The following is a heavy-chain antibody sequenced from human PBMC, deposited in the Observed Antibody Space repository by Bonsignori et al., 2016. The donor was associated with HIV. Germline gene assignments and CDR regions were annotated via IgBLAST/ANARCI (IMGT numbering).Heavy chain of an antibody. Sequence: ASVKVSCKASGYTFTGYYIHWVRQAPGQGLEWMGWINPNSGGTNYARKFQGRVTMTRDTSISTAYMEIYSLRSDDTAVYYCARDRSDEGFIAENPTWFDPWGQGTPVTVSS. J-gene: IGHJ5*02. CDR1: GYTFTGYY. V-gene: IGHV1-2*02. CDR3: ARDRSDEGFIAENPTWFDP. CDR2: INPNSGGT. D-gene: IGHD2-21*01.